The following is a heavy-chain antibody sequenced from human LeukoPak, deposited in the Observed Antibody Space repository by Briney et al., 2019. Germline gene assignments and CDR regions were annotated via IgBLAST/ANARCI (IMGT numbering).Heavy chain of an antibody. CDR2: IYSGGST. D-gene: IGHD3-22*01. Sequence: GGSLRLSCAASGFTVSSNYMSWVRQAPGKGLEWVSVIYSGGSTYYADSVKGRFTISRDNSKNTLYLQMNSLRAEDTAVHYCAREGEDYYDSSGYYFDYWGQGTLVTVSS. J-gene: IGHJ4*02. CDR1: GFTVSSNY. V-gene: IGHV3-53*01. CDR3: AREGEDYYDSSGYYFDY.